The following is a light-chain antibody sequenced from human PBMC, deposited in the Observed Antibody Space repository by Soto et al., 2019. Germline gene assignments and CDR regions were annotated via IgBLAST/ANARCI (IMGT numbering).Light chain of an antibody. V-gene: IGKV3-20*01. CDR1: QSVSSN. CDR2: GAF. CDR3: QQYGSSGT. Sequence: EIVLTQSPATLSVSPGERATLSCRASQSVSSNLAWYQQKPGQAPRVLIYGAFTRATGIPARFSGSGSGTDFTLTISILEPEDFAVYYCQQYGSSGTFGQGTKVDIK. J-gene: IGKJ1*01.